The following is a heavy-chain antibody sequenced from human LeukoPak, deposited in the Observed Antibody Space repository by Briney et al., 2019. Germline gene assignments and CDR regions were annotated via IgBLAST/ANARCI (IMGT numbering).Heavy chain of an antibody. CDR1: GFTFSSYD. J-gene: IGHJ4*02. CDR3: ARGDSSGYQRNTKFDY. CDR2: IGTAGDT. V-gene: IGHV3-13*01. Sequence: PGGSLRLSCAASGFTFSSYDMHWVRQTTGKGLEWVSAIGTAGDTYYPGSVKGRFTISRENAKNSLYLQMNSLRAGDTAVYYCARGDSSGYQRNTKFDYWGQRTLVTVSS. D-gene: IGHD3-22*01.